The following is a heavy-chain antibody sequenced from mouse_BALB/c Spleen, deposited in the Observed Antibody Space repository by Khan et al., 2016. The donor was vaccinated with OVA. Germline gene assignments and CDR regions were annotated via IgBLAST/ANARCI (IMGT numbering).Heavy chain of an antibody. J-gene: IGHJ2*01. V-gene: IGHV5-9-3*01. D-gene: IGHD2-1*01. CDR1: GFTFSSYA. CDR3: VRVYFGYFDY. Sequence: EVELVESGGGLVKPGGSLKVSCAASGFTFSSYAISWVRQTPEQRLAWVATISRGGSLTYYPDSVQGRFTISRDNCKNTLYLLMSSLGSEDTAMYYCVRVYFGYFDYWGQGTTLTVSS. CDR2: ISRGGSLT.